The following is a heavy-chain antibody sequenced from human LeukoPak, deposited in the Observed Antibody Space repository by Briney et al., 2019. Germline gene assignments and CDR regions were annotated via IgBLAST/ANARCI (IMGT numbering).Heavy chain of an antibody. Sequence: PGGSLRLSCVVSGFMFNNYWMTWVRQVPGKGLEWVANMNQDGSQKYYVDSVRGRFTISRDNAKSSLYLQMNSVRAEDTAVYYCARDVGYYCGPGTLVTVSS. V-gene: IGHV3-7*03. CDR1: GFMFNNYW. CDR2: MNQDGSQK. CDR3: ARDVGYY. J-gene: IGHJ4*02. D-gene: IGHD1-26*01.